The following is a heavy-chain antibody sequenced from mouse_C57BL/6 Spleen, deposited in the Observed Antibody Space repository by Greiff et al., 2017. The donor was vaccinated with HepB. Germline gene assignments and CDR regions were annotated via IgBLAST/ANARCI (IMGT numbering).Heavy chain of an antibody. J-gene: IGHJ1*03. D-gene: IGHD1-1*01. CDR1: GYTFTSYW. Sequence: QVQLKQPGAELVRPGTSVKLSCKASGYTFTSYWMHWVKQRPGQGLEWIGVIDPSDSYTNYNQKFKGKATLTVDTSSSTAYMQLSSLTSEDSAVYYCARDNYYGSSFDFDVWGTGTTGTVSS. CDR2: IDPSDSYT. CDR3: ARDNYYGSSFDFDV. V-gene: IGHV1-59*01.